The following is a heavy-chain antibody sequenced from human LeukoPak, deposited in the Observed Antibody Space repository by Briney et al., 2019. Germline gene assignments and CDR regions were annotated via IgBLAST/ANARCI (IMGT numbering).Heavy chain of an antibody. CDR3: AKDRDYDNTAYCYFDY. CDR2: ISYDGSNK. Sequence: GGSLRLSCAASGFTFSSYAMHWVRQAPGKGLEWVAVISYDGSNKYYADSVKGRFTISRDNSKNTLYLQMNSLRAEDTAVYYCAKDRDYDNTAYCYFDYWGQGTLGTVSS. D-gene: IGHD3-22*01. J-gene: IGHJ4*02. V-gene: IGHV3-30-3*01. CDR1: GFTFSSYA.